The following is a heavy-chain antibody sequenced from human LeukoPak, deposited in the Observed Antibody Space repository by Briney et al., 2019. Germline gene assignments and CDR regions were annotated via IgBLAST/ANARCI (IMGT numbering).Heavy chain of an antibody. CDR2: IIPILGIA. CDR3: ARGATVVTLGELDY. J-gene: IGHJ4*02. CDR1: GGTFSSYT. Sequence: GASVKVSCKASGGTFSSYTISWVRQAPGQGREWMGRIIPILGIANYAQKSQGRVTITPDKSTSTAYMELSSLRSEDTAVYYCARGATVVTLGELDYWGQGTLVTVSS. D-gene: IGHD4-23*01. V-gene: IGHV1-69*02.